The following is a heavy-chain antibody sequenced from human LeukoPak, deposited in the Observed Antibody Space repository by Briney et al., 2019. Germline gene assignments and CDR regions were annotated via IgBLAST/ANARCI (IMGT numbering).Heavy chain of an antibody. D-gene: IGHD3-10*01. J-gene: IGHJ3*02. CDR1: GYTFTGYY. CDR2: INPNSGGT. Sequence: ASVKVSCKASGYTFTGYYMHWVRQAPGQGLEWMGWINPNSGGTNYAQKFQGRVTMTRDTSISTAYMELSRLRSDDTAVYYCARDRAYYYGSGGAFDIWGQGTMVTVSS. V-gene: IGHV1-2*02. CDR3: ARDRAYYYGSGGAFDI.